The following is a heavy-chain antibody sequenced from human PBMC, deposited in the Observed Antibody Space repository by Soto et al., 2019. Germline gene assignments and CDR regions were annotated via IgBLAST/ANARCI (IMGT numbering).Heavy chain of an antibody. CDR2: IYYSGST. CDR1: GGSISSGGYY. J-gene: IGHJ6*03. V-gene: IGHV4-31*03. Sequence: SETLSLTCTVSGGSISSGGYYWSWIRQHPGKGLEWTGYIYYSGSTYYNPSLKSRVTISVDTSKNQFSLKLSSVTAADTAVYYCARGGARDLNYYMDVWGKGTTVTVSS. CDR3: ARGGARDLNYYMDV. D-gene: IGHD3-10*01.